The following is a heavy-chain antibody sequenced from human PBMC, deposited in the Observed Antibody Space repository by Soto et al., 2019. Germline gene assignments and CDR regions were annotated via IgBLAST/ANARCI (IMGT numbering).Heavy chain of an antibody. J-gene: IGHJ6*02. CDR1: GFTFSNYG. CDR3: AKEPTYYYYCYTMDV. V-gene: IGHV3-30*18. Sequence: QVQLVESGGGVVQPGRSLRLSCAASGFTFSNYGMHWVRQAPGKGLQWVAVISYDGSNKYYADSVKGRFTISRDNSKNTLDLQMNSLRAEDTAVYYCAKEPTYYYYCYTMDVWGQGTTVTVSS. CDR2: ISYDGSNK.